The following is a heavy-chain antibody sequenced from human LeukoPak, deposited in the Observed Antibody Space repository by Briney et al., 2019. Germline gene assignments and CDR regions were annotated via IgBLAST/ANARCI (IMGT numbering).Heavy chain of an antibody. J-gene: IGHJ4*02. CDR2: IYSGGST. CDR3: ARPQGRATVIPFDY. CDR1: GFTVSSNY. V-gene: IGHV3-66*04. Sequence: GGSLRLSCAASGFTVSSNYMSWVRQAPGKGLEWVSVIYSGGSTYYADSVKGRFTISRDNAKNSLYLQMNSLRAEDTAVYYCARPQGRATVIPFDYWGQGTLVTVSS. D-gene: IGHD4-17*01.